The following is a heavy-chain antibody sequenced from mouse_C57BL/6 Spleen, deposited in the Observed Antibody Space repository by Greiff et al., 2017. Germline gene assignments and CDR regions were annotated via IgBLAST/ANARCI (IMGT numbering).Heavy chain of an antibody. V-gene: IGHV3-6*01. CDR2: ISYDGSN. D-gene: IGHD3-2*02. J-gene: IGHJ2*01. CDR3: AREGAHSSGYVGY. CDR1: GYSITSGYY. Sequence: ESGPGLVKPSQSLSLTCSVTGYSITSGYYWNWIRQFPGNKLEWMGYISYDGSNNYNPSLKNRISITRDTSKNQFFLKLNSVTTEDTATYYCAREGAHSSGYVGYWGQGTTLTVSS.